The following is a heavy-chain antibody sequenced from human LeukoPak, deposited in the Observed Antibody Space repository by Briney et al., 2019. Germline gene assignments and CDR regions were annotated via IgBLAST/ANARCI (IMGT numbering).Heavy chain of an antibody. CDR2: ISYDGSNK. Sequence: GGSLRLSCAASGFTFSSYARHWVRQAPGKGLEWVAVISYDGSNKYYADSVKGRFTISRDNSKNTLYLQMNSLRAEDTAVYYCARSPPRYSGYDYWGQGTLVTVSS. CDR1: GFTFSSYA. J-gene: IGHJ4*02. V-gene: IGHV3-30-3*01. CDR3: ARSPPRYSGYDY. D-gene: IGHD5-12*01.